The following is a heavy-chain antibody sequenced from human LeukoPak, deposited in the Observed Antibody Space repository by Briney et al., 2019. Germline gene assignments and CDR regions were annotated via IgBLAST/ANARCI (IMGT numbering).Heavy chain of an antibody. D-gene: IGHD5-12*01. CDR1: GGSISSGSYY. CDR2: IYTSGST. J-gene: IGHJ5*02. CDR3: ASDPYSGYDEVSWFDP. Sequence: PSETLSLTCTVSGGSISSGSYYWSWIRQLTGKGLEWIGRIYTSGSTNYNPSLKSRVTISVDTSKNQFSLKLSSVTAAATAVFYCASDPYSGYDEVSWFDPWGRGTLVTVSS. V-gene: IGHV4-61*02.